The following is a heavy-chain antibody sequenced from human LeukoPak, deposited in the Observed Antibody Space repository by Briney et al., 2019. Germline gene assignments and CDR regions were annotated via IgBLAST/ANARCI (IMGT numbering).Heavy chain of an antibody. CDR3: ARAWYDSSGYYSGSYAFDI. J-gene: IGHJ3*02. CDR2: ISYDGSNK. CDR1: GFTFSSYA. V-gene: IGHV3-30-3*01. Sequence: GGSLRLSCAASGFTFSSYAMHWVRQAPGKGLEWVAVISYDGSNKYYADSVKGRFTISRDNSKNTLYLQMNSLRAEDTAVYYCARAWYDSSGYYSGSYAFDIWGQGTMVTVSS. D-gene: IGHD3-22*01.